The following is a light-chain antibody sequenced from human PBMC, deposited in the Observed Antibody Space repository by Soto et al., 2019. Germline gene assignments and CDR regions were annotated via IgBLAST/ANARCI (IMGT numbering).Light chain of an antibody. CDR2: GAS. CDR3: QQYGSSGT. J-gene: IGKJ1*01. CDR1: QSVSSY. Sequence: EIVLTQAPATLSLSPGERVTLSGRASQSVSSYLAWYQQKPGQDPRILIYGASTRATGIPARFSGSGSGTEFTLTISSLQSEDFAVDYCQQYGSSGTFGQGTKGDIK. V-gene: IGKV3-15*01.